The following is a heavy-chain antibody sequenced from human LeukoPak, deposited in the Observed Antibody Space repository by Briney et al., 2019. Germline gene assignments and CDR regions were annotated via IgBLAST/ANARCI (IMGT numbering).Heavy chain of an antibody. Sequence: ASVKVSCKASGYTFTGYYMHWVRQAPGQGLVWMGWINPNSGGTNYAQKFQGRVTMTRDTSISTAYMELSRLRSDDTAVYYCARVVARFGELCFGYWGQGTLVTVSS. CDR3: ARVVARFGELCFGY. CDR1: GYTFTGYY. CDR2: INPNSGGT. V-gene: IGHV1-2*02. J-gene: IGHJ4*02. D-gene: IGHD3-10*01.